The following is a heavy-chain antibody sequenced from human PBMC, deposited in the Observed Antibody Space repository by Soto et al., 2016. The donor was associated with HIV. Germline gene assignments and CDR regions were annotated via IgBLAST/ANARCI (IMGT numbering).Heavy chain of an antibody. V-gene: IGHV3-23*01. J-gene: IGHJ4*02. CDR1: RFTFSSYA. Sequence: EVQLLESGGGLVQSGGSLRLSCTASRFTFSSYAMNWVRQAPGKGLEWVSVISGSGGSTYYADSVKGRFTISRDNSKNTLYLQMNSLRAEDTAIYYCAEARAIAAAGTGRLTYWGQGTLV. CDR3: AEARAIAAAGTGRLTY. CDR2: ISGSGGST. D-gene: IGHD6-13*01.